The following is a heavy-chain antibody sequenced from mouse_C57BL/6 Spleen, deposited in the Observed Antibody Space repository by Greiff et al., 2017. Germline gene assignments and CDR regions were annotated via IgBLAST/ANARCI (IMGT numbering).Heavy chain of an antibody. CDR3: ARGGSTTVLFDY. Sequence: VQLQQPGAELVMPGASVKLSCKASGYTFTSYWMHWVKQRPGQGLEWIGEIDPSDSYTNYNQKFKGKSTLTVDKSSSTAYMQLSSLTSEDSAVYYCARGGSTTVLFDYWGQGTTLTVSS. V-gene: IGHV1-69*01. D-gene: IGHD1-1*01. CDR1: GYTFTSYW. J-gene: IGHJ2*01. CDR2: IDPSDSYT.